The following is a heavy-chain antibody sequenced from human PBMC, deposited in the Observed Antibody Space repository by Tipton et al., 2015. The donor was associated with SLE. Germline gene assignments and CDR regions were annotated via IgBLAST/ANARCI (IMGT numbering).Heavy chain of an antibody. CDR1: GGSISSYY. CDR2: IYTSGST. D-gene: IGHD2-2*01. V-gene: IGHV4-4*08. Sequence: GLVKPSETLSLTCTVSGGSISSYYWSWIRQPPGKGLEWIGYIYTSGSTNYNPSLKSRVTISVDTSKNQFSLKLSSVTAADTAVYYCARDYHADYMDVWGKGTTVTVSS. CDR3: ARDYHADYMDV. J-gene: IGHJ6*03.